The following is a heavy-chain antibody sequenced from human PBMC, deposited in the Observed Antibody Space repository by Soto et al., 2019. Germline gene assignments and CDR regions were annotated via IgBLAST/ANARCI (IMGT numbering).Heavy chain of an antibody. CDR1: GFTFSSYG. D-gene: IGHD6-6*01. CDR2: ISGSGGST. CDR3: AKERQLVDLYFDY. V-gene: IGHV3-23*01. Sequence: GGFLRLSCAASGFTFSSYGMSWVRQAPGKGLEWVSAISGSGGSTYYADSVKGRFTISRDNSKNTLYLQMNSLRAEDTAVYYCAKERQLVDLYFDYWGQGTLVTVSS. J-gene: IGHJ4*02.